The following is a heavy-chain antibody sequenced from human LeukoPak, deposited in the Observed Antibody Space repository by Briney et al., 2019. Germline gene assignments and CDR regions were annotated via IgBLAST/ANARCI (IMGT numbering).Heavy chain of an antibody. CDR3: ARDPASSSWYVGYYGMDV. CDR2: ISAYNGNT. J-gene: IGHJ6*02. CDR1: GYTFTSYG. D-gene: IGHD6-13*01. Sequence: ASVKVSCKASGYTFTSYGISWVRQAPGQGLEWMGWISAYNGNTNYAQKLQGRVTMTTDTSTSTAYMELRSLRSDDTAVYYCARDPASSSWYVGYYGMDVWGQGTTVTVSS. V-gene: IGHV1-18*01.